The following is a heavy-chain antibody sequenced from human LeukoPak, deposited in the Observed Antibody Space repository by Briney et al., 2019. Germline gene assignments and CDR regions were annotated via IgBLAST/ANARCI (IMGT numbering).Heavy chain of an antibody. Sequence: PGGSLRLSCAASGFTFRNYVIHWVRQAPGKGLEWVGRIKSKTDGGTTDYAAPVKGRSTISRDDSKNTLYLQMNSLKTEDTAVYYCTTDSFAPDPFESEGDYWGQGTLVTVSS. CDR3: TTDSFAPDPFESEGDY. V-gene: IGHV3-15*07. J-gene: IGHJ4*02. D-gene: IGHD3-16*01. CDR2: IKSKTDGGTT. CDR1: GFTFRNYV.